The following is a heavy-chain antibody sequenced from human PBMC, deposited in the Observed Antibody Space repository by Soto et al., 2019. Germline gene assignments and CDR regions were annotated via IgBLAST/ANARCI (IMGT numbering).Heavy chain of an antibody. Sequence: QLQLQESGSGLVKPSQTLSLTCAVSGGSISSGGYSWGWIRQPPGKGLEWIGYIYHSWSTYYNPSLMSRVTISVDRSKNQCSLKLSSVTAADTAVYYCARDGVVRGVPNWYFDLWGRGTLVTVSS. CDR1: GGSISSGGYS. V-gene: IGHV4-30-2*01. CDR2: IYHSWST. D-gene: IGHD3-10*01. J-gene: IGHJ2*01. CDR3: ARDGVVRGVPNWYFDL.